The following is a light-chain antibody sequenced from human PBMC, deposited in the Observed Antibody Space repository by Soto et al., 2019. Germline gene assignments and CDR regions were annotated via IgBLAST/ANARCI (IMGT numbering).Light chain of an antibody. V-gene: IGLV1-40*01. CDR2: GNN. Sequence: QSVLTQPPSVSGAPGPRVTISCTGSSSKIGSGYDVHWYQQLPGTAPKLLIYGNNNRTSGVPDRISGSKSGTSASLAITGLQAEDEADYYCQSYDSSLSGFWVFGGGTQLTVL. CDR1: SSKIGSGYD. CDR3: QSYDSSLSGFWV. J-gene: IGLJ3*02.